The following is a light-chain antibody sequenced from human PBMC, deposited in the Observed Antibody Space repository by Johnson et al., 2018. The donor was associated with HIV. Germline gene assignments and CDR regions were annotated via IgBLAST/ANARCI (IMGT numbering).Light chain of an antibody. CDR3: GTWDSSLSVYV. CDR1: SSNIGNNY. V-gene: IGLV1-51*02. J-gene: IGLJ1*01. Sequence: QSILTQPPSVSAAPGQKVTISCSVSSSNIGNNYVSWYQQLPGTAPKLLIYENNKRPSGIPDRFSGSKSGTSATLGITGLQTGDEADYYCGTWDSSLSVYVFGTGTKVTVL. CDR2: ENN.